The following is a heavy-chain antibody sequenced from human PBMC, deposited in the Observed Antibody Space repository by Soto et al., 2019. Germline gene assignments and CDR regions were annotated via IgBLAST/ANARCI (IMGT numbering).Heavy chain of an antibody. V-gene: IGHV2-5*02. CDR3: AHSKYSRSSFDY. J-gene: IGHJ4*02. D-gene: IGHD6-6*01. Sequence: XGPTLVNPTQSLTLTCTFSRFSLSTSDVGVGWVRQPPGKALEWLAIIYWDDDKRYSPSLKSRLTITKDTSKNQVVLTVTNMDPVDTATYYCAHSKYSRSSFDYWGQGTLVTVSS. CDR2: IYWDDDK. CDR1: RFSLSTSDVG.